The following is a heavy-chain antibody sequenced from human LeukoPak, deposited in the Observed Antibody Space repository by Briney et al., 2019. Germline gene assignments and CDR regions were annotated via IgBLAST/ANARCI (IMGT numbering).Heavy chain of an antibody. CDR3: ARVPDPYYYDSSGYYLDY. J-gene: IGHJ4*02. CDR2: IYYCGST. V-gene: IGHV4-59*01. CDR1: GGSISSYY. D-gene: IGHD3-22*01. Sequence: SETLSLTCTVSGGSISSYYWSWIRQPPGKGLEWIGYIYYCGSTNYNPSLKSRVTISVDTSKNQFSLKLSSVTAADTAVYYCARVPDPYYYDSSGYYLDYWGQGTLVTVSS.